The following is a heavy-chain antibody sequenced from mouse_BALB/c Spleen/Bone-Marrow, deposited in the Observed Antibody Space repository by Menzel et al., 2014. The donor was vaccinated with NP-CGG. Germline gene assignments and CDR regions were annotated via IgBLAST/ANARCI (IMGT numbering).Heavy chain of an antibody. J-gene: IGHJ3*01. V-gene: IGHV1-9*01. Sequence: VKLMESGAELMKPGASVKISCKATGYTFSSYWIEWVKQRPGHGLEWIGEILPGSGITNYNEKFKGKATFTADTSSNTAYMQLGSLTSEDSAVYYCARNPYWGQGTLVTVSA. CDR3: ARNPY. CDR2: ILPGSGIT. CDR1: GYTFSSYW.